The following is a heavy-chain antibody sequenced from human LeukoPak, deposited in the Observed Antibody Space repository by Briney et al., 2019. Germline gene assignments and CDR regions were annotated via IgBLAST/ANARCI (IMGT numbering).Heavy chain of an antibody. CDR2: MYHSGST. CDR1: GYSLSSGYY. CDR3: ARERLNAFDI. V-gene: IGHV4-38-2*02. Sequence: SETLSLTCTVSGYSLSSGYYWGWIRQPPGKGLEWIGSMYHSGSTYYNPSLKSRVTVSVDTSRNQFSLKLSSVTAADTAVYYCARERLNAFDIWGQGTMVTVSS. J-gene: IGHJ3*02.